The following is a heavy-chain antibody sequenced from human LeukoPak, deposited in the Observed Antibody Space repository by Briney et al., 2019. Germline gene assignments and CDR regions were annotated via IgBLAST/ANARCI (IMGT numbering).Heavy chain of an antibody. V-gene: IGHV3-74*01. Sequence: GGSLRLSCAASGFTFSSYWMHWVRQAPGKGLVWVSRINSDGSSTNYADSVKGRFTVSRDNAKNTLYLQMNSLRAEGTAVYYCARDISYTSGPPGYYWGQGTLVTVSS. CDR3: ARDISYTSGPPGYY. CDR1: GFTFSSYW. J-gene: IGHJ4*02. D-gene: IGHD3-16*01. CDR2: INSDGSST.